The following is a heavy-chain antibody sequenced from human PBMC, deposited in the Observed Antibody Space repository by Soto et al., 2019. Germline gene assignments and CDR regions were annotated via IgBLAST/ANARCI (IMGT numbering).Heavy chain of an antibody. Sequence: ASVKVSCKASGGTFSSYAISWVRQAPGQGLEWMGWISAYNGNTNYAQKLQGRVTMTTDTSTSTAYMELRSLRSDDTAVYYCARDSGYGDYEAFVDVWGQGTTVTVSS. CDR2: ISAYNGNT. J-gene: IGHJ6*02. CDR3: ARDSGYGDYEAFVDV. D-gene: IGHD4-17*01. CDR1: GGTFSSYA. V-gene: IGHV1-18*01.